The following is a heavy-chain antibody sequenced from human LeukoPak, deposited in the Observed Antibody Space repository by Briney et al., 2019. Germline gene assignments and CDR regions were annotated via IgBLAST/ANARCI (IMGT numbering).Heavy chain of an antibody. Sequence: PSETLSLTCTVSGGSISSSRHYWGWIRQPPGKGLEWIGNILYSGSTNYNPSLKGRVTISVDTSKNQFSLKLSSVTAADTADYYCVRRVAGSSYRDYWGQGTLVTVSS. CDR3: VRRVAGSSYRDY. CDR2: ILYSGST. J-gene: IGHJ4*02. CDR1: GGSISSSRHY. D-gene: IGHD3-22*01. V-gene: IGHV4-39*01.